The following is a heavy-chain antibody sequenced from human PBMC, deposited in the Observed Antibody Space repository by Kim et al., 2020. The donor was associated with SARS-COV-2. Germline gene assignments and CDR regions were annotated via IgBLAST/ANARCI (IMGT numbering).Heavy chain of an antibody. J-gene: IGHJ4*02. CDR3: AKERGGYTCILDY. Sequence: YADSVKGRFTTSRDNSKNTLYLQRNNRRTENTAVYYCAKERGGYTCILDYWGQGTLGTDSS. V-gene: IGHV3-30*02. D-gene: IGHD5-18*01.